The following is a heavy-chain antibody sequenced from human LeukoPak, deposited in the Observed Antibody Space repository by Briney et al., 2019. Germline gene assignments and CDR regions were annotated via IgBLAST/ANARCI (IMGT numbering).Heavy chain of an antibody. CDR2: SSGGDGRT. D-gene: IGHD3-22*01. Sequence: GGSLRLSCVASRLNFRNYAMSWVRQAPGKGLEWVSASSGGDGRTYYADSVKGRFTISRDNSKNTLFLQMDSLKDEDTAVYYCARGSGYFLDFDYWGQGTLVRVSS. V-gene: IGHV3-23*01. CDR3: ARGSGYFLDFDY. CDR1: RLNFRNYA. J-gene: IGHJ4*02.